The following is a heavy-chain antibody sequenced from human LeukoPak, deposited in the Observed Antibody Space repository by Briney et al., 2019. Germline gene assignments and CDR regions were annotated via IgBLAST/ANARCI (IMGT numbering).Heavy chain of an antibody. Sequence: GGSLRLSCAASAFTFSTYNIHWVRQAPSKGLEWVAVLSYDGSNEYYTDSVKGRFTISRDNSKDTVYLQMNSLRAKDTALYYCAREFTTGWYDYWGQGTLVTVSS. D-gene: IGHD6-19*01. CDR2: LSYDGSNE. V-gene: IGHV3-30-3*01. CDR1: AFTFSTYN. J-gene: IGHJ4*02. CDR3: AREFTTGWYDY.